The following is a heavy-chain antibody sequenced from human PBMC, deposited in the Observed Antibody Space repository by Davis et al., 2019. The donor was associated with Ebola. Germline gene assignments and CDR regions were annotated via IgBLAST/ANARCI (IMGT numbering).Heavy chain of an antibody. CDR3: ARQGAPYSAPAN. Sequence: GGSLRLSCKGSGYSFTSYWIGWVRQMPGKGLEWMGAILPGDSDTRYSPSFQGQVTISADKSITTAYLQWSSLKASDTAMYYCARQGAPYSAPANWGQGTLVTVSS. D-gene: IGHD1-26*01. J-gene: IGHJ4*02. CDR1: GYSFTSYW. CDR2: ILPGDSDT. V-gene: IGHV5-51*01.